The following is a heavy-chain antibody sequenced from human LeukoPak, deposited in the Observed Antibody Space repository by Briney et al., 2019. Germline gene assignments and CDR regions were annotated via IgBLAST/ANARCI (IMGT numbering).Heavy chain of an antibody. Sequence: PSETLSLTCTVSGGSINGYYWSWIRQPPGKGLEWIAWIYYSGSTNYNPSLKSRVTISVDTSKNQFSLKLTSVTAADTAVYYCARVDSSDAGNFDYCGQGTLVTVSS. CDR2: IYYSGST. D-gene: IGHD2-15*01. J-gene: IGHJ4*02. CDR3: ARVDSSDAGNFDY. CDR1: GGSINGYY. V-gene: IGHV4-59*08.